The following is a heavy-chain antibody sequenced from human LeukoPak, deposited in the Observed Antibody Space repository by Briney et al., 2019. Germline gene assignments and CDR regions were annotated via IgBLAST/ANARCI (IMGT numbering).Heavy chain of an antibody. CDR1: GGTFSSYA. V-gene: IGHV1-69*05. CDR3: ARGALYYYGSGSYPHWFDP. CDR2: IIPIFGTA. Sequence: ASVKVSCKASGGTFSSYAISWVRQAPGQGLEWMGGIIPIFGTANYAQKFQGRVTITTDESTSTAYMELSSLRSEDTAVYYCARGALYYYGSGSYPHWFDPWGQGTLVTVSS. J-gene: IGHJ5*02. D-gene: IGHD3-10*01.